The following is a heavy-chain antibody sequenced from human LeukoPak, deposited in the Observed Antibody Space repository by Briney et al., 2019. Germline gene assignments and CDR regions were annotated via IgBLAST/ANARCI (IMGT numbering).Heavy chain of an antibody. Sequence: GGSLRLSCAASGLNFSVYYMTWIRQAPGSGLEWLSHISKSGTTVYYADSVKGRLTISRDSAKTSLSLHMNSLRAEDTAVYYCAAGVALDYWGQGALVTVYS. CDR1: GLNFSVYY. CDR2: ISKSGTTV. CDR3: AAGVALDY. V-gene: IGHV3-11*01. D-gene: IGHD3-3*01. J-gene: IGHJ4*02.